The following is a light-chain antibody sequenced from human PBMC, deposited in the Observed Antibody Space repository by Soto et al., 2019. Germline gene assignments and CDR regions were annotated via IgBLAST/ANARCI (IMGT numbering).Light chain of an antibody. Sequence: QSVLTQPASVSGSPGQSITISCTGTSSDVGGYNSVSWYQQHPGKAPTLMIFGVSSRPSEVSNRFSGSKSANTASLTISGLQFEDEAYYYCASDTSSSSLVFGGGTQLTVL. CDR3: ASDTSSSSLV. CDR1: SSDVGGYNS. J-gene: IGLJ3*02. V-gene: IGLV2-14*01. CDR2: GVS.